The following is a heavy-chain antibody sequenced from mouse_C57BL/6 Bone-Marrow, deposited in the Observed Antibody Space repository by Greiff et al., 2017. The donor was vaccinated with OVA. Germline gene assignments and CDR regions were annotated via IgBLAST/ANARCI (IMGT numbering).Heavy chain of an antibody. CDR3: ARNGGYYAWFAY. CDR1: GYTFTDYY. Sequence: EVQLQQSGPELVKPGASVKISCKASGYTFTDYYMNWVKQSHGKSLEWIGDINPNNGGTSYNQKFKGKATLTVDKSSSTAYMELRSLTSEDSAVYYCARNGGYYAWFAYWGQGTLVTVSA. V-gene: IGHV1-26*01. J-gene: IGHJ3*01. CDR2: INPNNGGT. D-gene: IGHD2-3*01.